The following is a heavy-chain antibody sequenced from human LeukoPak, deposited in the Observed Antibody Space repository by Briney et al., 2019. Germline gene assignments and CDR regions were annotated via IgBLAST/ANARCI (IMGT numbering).Heavy chain of an antibody. CDR2: INDSGST. CDR3: ARGPLGSMIVVVYDY. CDR1: GGSFSAYY. Sequence: SETLSLTCAVYGGSFSAYYWSWIRQPPGKGLEWIGEINDSGSTNYNPSLKSRVTISVDTSKNQFSLKLSSVTAADTAVYYCARGPLGSMIVVVYDYWGQGTLVTASS. V-gene: IGHV4-34*01. D-gene: IGHD3-22*01. J-gene: IGHJ4*02.